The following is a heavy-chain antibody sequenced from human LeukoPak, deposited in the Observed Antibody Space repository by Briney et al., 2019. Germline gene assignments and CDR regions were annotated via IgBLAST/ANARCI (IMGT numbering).Heavy chain of an antibody. D-gene: IGHD5-24*01. J-gene: IGHJ4*02. V-gene: IGHV1-2*02. CDR3: ARDSVGGYNMYYFDY. Sequence: ASVKVSCKASGYTFTGYYMHWVRQAPGQGLEWMGWINTNSGGTNYAQKFQGRVTMTRDTSISTAYMELSRLRADDTAVYYCARDSVGGYNMYYFDYWGQGTLVTVSS. CDR2: INTNSGGT. CDR1: GYTFTGYY.